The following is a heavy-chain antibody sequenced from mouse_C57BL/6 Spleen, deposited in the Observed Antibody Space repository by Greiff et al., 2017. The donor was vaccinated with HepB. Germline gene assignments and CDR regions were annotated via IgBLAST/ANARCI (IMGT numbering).Heavy chain of an antibody. CDR2: IYPGDGDT. Sequence: QVQLQQSGPELVKPGASVKISCKASGYAFSSSWMNWVKQRPGKGLEWIGRIYPGDGDTNYNGKFKGKATLTADKSSSTAYMQLSSLTSEDSAVYFCARSPYYYGSSANYAMDYWGQGTSVTVSS. V-gene: IGHV1-80*01. CDR3: ARSPYYYGSSANYAMDY. J-gene: IGHJ4*01. CDR1: GYAFSSSW. D-gene: IGHD1-1*01.